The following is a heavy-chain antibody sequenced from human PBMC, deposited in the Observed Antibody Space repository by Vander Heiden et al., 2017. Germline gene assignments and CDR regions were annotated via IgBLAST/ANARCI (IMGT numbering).Heavy chain of an antibody. CDR3: AKGLTKLDY. CDR1: GFTFSSYA. V-gene: IGHV3-23*01. Sequence: EVQLLESGGGLVQPGGSLRLSCAASGFTFSSYAMTWVRQAPGKGLEWVSTISAGGTYYADSVKGRFTISRDNSKNTVSLQVNGLRAEDTAIYCCAKGLTKLDYWGQGALVTVSS. J-gene: IGHJ4*02. CDR2: ISAGGT. D-gene: IGHD3-9*01.